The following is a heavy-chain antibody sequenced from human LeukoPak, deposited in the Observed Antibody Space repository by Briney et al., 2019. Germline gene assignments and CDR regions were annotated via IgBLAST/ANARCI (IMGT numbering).Heavy chain of an antibody. J-gene: IGHJ4*02. V-gene: IGHV3-53*01. CDR1: GFTVSSNY. D-gene: IGHD6-19*01. CDR2: IYSGGST. CDR3: ARDRLVQGYSSGLDY. Sequence: GGSLRLSCAASGFTVSSNYMSWVRQAPGKGLEWVSVIYSGGSTYYADSVKGRFTISRDNSKNTLYLQMNSLRAEDMAVYYCARDRLVQGYSSGLDYWGQGTLVTVSS.